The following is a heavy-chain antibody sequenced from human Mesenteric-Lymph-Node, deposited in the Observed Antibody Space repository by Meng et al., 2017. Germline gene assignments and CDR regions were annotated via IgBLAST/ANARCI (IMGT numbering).Heavy chain of an antibody. J-gene: IGHJ4*02. Sequence: ASVKVSCKASGYTFTGYNMHWVRQAPGEGLEWMGWINPNSGGTKYAQKFQGRVTMTRDTSISTAYMELSRLTSDDTAVYYCARGETPPREYSYGFYFDYWGQGTLVTVSS. V-gene: IGHV1-2*02. CDR2: INPNSGGT. CDR3: ARGETPPREYSYGFYFDY. D-gene: IGHD5-18*01. CDR1: GYTFTGYN.